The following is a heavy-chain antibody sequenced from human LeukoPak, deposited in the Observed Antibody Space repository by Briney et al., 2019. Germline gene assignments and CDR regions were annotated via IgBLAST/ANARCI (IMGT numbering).Heavy chain of an antibody. V-gene: IGHV3-15*01. CDR2: IKSKTDGGTT. Sequence: GGSLRLSCAASGFTFSSYAMSWVRQAPGKGLEWVGRIKSKTDGGTTDYAAPVKGRFTISRDDSKNTLYLQMNSLKTEDTAVYYCTTDPVVVVPAAIPFDIWGQGTMVTVSS. J-gene: IGHJ3*02. CDR3: TTDPVVVVPAAIPFDI. CDR1: GFTFSSYA. D-gene: IGHD2-2*01.